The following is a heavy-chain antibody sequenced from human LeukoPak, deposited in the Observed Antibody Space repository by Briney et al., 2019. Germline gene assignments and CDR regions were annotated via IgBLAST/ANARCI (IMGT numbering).Heavy chain of an antibody. CDR3: AKRGSTVTTLSGSKNWFDP. CDR2: ISYDGSNK. J-gene: IGHJ5*02. V-gene: IGHV3-30*18. D-gene: IGHD4-17*01. Sequence: GGSLRLSCEASGFTFSSYGMHWVRQAPGKGLEWVAVISYDGSNKYYADSVKGRFTISRDNSKNTLYLQMNSLRAEDTAVYYCAKRGSTVTTLSGSKNWFDPWGQGTLVTVSS. CDR1: GFTFSSYG.